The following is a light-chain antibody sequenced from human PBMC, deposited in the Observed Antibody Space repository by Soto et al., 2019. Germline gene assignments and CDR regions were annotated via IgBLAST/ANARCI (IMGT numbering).Light chain of an antibody. CDR1: QSLSSTY. Sequence: EVVLTQSPGTLSLSPGERATLSCRASQSLSSTYLAWYQQKPGQSPRLLIYGASSRATGIPDRFSGSGSGPDFTLTIGRLEPEDFAVYYCQRSGSAPPYTFGAGTRL. V-gene: IGKV3-20*01. CDR2: GAS. CDR3: QRSGSAPPYT. J-gene: IGKJ2*01.